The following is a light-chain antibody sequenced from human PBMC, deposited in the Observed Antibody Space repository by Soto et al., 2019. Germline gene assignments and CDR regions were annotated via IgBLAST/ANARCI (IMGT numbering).Light chain of an antibody. CDR1: TSSIRNND. Sequence: QAVVTQPPSASGTPGQRVTISCSGSTSSIRNNDVYWYQQLPGTAPKLLIYKNNQRPSGVPDRFSGSKSGTSASLAISGLRSEDEADYYCAAWDDSLSGQVFGGGTKLTVL. V-gene: IGLV1-47*01. J-gene: IGLJ3*02. CDR2: KNN. CDR3: AAWDDSLSGQV.